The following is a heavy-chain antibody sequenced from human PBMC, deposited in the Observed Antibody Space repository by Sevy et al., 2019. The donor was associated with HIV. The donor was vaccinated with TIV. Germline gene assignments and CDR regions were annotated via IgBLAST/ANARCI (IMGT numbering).Heavy chain of an antibody. V-gene: IGHV4-39*01. CDR2: IFHTGKT. CDR1: GGSISKIGNY. J-gene: IGHJ4*02. D-gene: IGHD3-3*01. Sequence: SETLSLTCYVSGGSISKIGNYWGWVRQPPGERLEWIGDIFHTGKTNYNPSLKSRVTISLDTSKNQFSLKLSSVTAADTAVYYCAKIYDYWGPGALVTVSS. CDR3: AKIYDY.